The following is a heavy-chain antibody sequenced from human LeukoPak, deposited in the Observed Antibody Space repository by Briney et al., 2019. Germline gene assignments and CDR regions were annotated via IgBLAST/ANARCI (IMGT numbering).Heavy chain of an antibody. D-gene: IGHD3-9*01. CDR1: GGSISSSSYY. CDR3: ARGGGIYDILTGCYGVSYYMDV. V-gene: IGHV4-39*07. J-gene: IGHJ6*03. Sequence: TSETLSLNCTVSGGSISSSSYYWGWIRQPPGKGLEWIGSIYYSGSTYYNPSLKSRVTISVDTSKNQFSLKLSSVTAADTAVYYCARGGGIYDILTGCYGVSYYMDVWGKGTTVTVSS. CDR2: IYYSGST.